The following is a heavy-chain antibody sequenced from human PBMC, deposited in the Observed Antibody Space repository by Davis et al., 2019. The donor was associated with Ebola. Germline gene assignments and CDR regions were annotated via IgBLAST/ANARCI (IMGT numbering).Heavy chain of an antibody. J-gene: IGHJ4*02. Sequence: PGGSLRLSCAASGFTFSSYAMHWVRQAPGKGLEWVAVISYDGSNKYYADSVKGRFTISRDNSKNTLYLQMNSLRAEDTAVYYCAKGYHDNSLSGYDHWGQGTLVIVSS. V-gene: IGHV3-30-3*01. CDR1: GFTFSSYA. CDR3: AKGYHDNSLSGYDH. CDR2: ISYDGSNK. D-gene: IGHD5-12*01.